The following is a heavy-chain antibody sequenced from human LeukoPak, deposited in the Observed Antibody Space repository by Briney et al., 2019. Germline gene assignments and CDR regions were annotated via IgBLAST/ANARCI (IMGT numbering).Heavy chain of an antibody. CDR2: IYHSGST. CDR3: ARVTAAADNYFDY. CDR1: GYSISSGYY. J-gene: IGHJ4*02. D-gene: IGHD6-13*01. Sequence: PSETLSLTCTVSGYSISSGYYWGWIRQPPGKGLEWIGSIYHSGSTYYNPSLKSRVTISVDTSKNQFSLKLSSVTAADTAVYYCARVTAAADNYFDYWGQGTLVIVSS. V-gene: IGHV4-38-2*02.